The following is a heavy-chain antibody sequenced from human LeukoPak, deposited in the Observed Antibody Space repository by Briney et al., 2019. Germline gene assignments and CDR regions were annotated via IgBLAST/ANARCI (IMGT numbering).Heavy chain of an antibody. CDR2: MFYNGAT. CDR3: AREARFSILVDDSGDF. CDR1: LGSISSSDFY. Sequence: SETLSLTCTVSLGSISSSDFYWGWIRQSPGKGLEWIGTMFYNGATKTNPSLSSRVTMSIDTSKNQFSLKLRSVTAADTAVYCCAREARFSILVDDSGDFWGQGTLVTVSS. J-gene: IGHJ4*02. V-gene: IGHV4-39*07. D-gene: IGHD4/OR15-4a*01.